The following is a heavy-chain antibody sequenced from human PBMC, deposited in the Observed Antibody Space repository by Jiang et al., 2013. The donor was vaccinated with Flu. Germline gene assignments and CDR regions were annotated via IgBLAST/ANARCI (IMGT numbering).Heavy chain of an antibody. CDR2: IYYSGST. V-gene: IGHV4-59*08. CDR1: GGSISSYY. D-gene: IGHD3-22*01. CDR3: ARGVVYYYDSRGYYFDY. Sequence: PGLVKASETLSLTCTVSGGSISSYYWTWIRQPPGKGLDWIGYIYYSGSTNYNPSLKSRVTISVDTSKNQFSLKLSSVTAADTAVYYCARGVVYYYDSRGYYFDYWGQGTLVTVSS. J-gene: IGHJ4*02.